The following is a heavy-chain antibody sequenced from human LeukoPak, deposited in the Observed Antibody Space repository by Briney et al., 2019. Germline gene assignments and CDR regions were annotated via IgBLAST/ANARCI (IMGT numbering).Heavy chain of an antibody. CDR2: IYHSGNT. V-gene: IGHV4-59*01. J-gene: IGHJ4*02. Sequence: PSETLSLTCAVSGASITTYYWTWIRHPPGKGLEWIGYIYHSGNTNYNPSLKSRVTISLDTSRNQFSLRLSSVTAADTAVYFCAREYSTSSEGDYFDYWGQGSLVTVS. CDR3: AREYSTSSEGDYFDY. CDR1: GASITTYY. D-gene: IGHD6-6*01.